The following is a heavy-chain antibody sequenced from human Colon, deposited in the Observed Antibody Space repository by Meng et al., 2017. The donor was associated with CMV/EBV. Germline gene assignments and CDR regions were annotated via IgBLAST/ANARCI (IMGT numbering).Heavy chain of an antibody. CDR1: GDTFSKLY. V-gene: IGHV1-46*01. J-gene: IGHJ5*02. CDR2: ITPNGDST. CDR3: ARGDNRGHQTLRS. D-gene: IGHD3-10*01. Sequence: QVQLVQSGAEVKKPGASVRVSCKASGDTFSKLYIHWVRQAPGQGLEWMGLITPNGDSTYYAQNFQGRVTMTSDTSITTAYMDLNWLNSDDTAVYYCARGDNRGHQTLRSWGQGALVTVSS.